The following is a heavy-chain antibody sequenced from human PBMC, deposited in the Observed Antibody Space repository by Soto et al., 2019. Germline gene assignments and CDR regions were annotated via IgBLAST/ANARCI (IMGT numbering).Heavy chain of an antibody. CDR1: GGTFSSYA. Sequence: SVKVSCKASGGTFSSYAISWVRQAPGQGLEWMGGIIPIFGTANYAQKFQGRVTITADESTSTAYMELSSLRSEDTAVYYCARATSHYIVATYYYGMDVWGQGTTVTVSS. CDR2: IIPIFGTA. V-gene: IGHV1-69*13. J-gene: IGHJ6*02. D-gene: IGHD5-12*01. CDR3: ARATSHYIVATYYYGMDV.